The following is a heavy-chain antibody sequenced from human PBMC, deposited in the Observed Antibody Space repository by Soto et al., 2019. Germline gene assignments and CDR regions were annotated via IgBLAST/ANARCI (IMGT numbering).Heavy chain of an antibody. CDR1: GFTFDDYA. V-gene: IGHV3-9*01. CDR3: AKGAGSYPRYYFDS. D-gene: IGHD3-10*01. CDR2: IGWNSGGI. J-gene: IGHJ4*02. Sequence: GGSLRLSCAASGFTFDDYAMHWVRQAPGKGLEWVSSIGWNSGGIGYADSVKGRFTISRDNTKNSLYLQMNSLRAEDTAFYYCAKGAGSYPRYYFDSWGQGTLVTVSS.